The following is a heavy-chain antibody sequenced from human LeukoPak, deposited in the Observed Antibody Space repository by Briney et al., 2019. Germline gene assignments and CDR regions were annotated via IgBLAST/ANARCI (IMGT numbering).Heavy chain of an antibody. CDR3: ARGRNDIVVVPAAFYFDY. J-gene: IGHJ4*02. CDR1: GGSVSGYY. Sequence: SETLSLTCAVYGGSVSGYYWSWIRQPPGKGLEWIGEINHSGSTNYNPSLKSRVTISVDTSKNQFSLKLSSVTAADTAVYYCARGRNDIVVVPAAFYFDYWGQGTLVTVSS. D-gene: IGHD2-2*01. CDR2: INHSGST. V-gene: IGHV4-34*01.